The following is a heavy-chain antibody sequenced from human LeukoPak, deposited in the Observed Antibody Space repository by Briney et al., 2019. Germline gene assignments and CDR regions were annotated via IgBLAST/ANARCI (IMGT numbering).Heavy chain of an antibody. J-gene: IGHJ4*02. V-gene: IGHV3-48*01. CDR2: ISSISSII. Sequence: GGSLRLSCAASGFTFSTYSMSWVRQAPGKGLEWVSYISSISSIIYYADSVKGRFTISRDNARNSLYLQMNSLRAEDTAVYYCTRSRPGTEAGQPNFDYWGQGTLVTVSS. CDR1: GFTFSTYS. CDR3: TRSRPGTEAGQPNFDY. D-gene: IGHD6-13*01.